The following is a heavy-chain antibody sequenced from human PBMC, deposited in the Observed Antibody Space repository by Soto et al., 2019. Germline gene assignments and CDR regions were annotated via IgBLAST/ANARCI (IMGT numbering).Heavy chain of an antibody. CDR1: GFTFSSYG. CDR2: ISGSGGST. CDR3: AKGNYDFWSGYPFYYFDY. J-gene: IGHJ4*02. D-gene: IGHD3-3*01. V-gene: IGHV3-23*01. Sequence: PGGSLRLSCAASGFTFSSYGMHWVRQAPGKGLEWVAVISGSGGSTYYADSVKGRFTISRDNSKNTLYLQMNSLRAEDTAVYYCAKGNYDFWSGYPFYYFDYWGQGTLVTVSS.